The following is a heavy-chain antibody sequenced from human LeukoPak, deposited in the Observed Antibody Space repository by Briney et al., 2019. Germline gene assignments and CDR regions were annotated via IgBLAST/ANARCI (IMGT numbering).Heavy chain of an antibody. CDR1: GFTFSSYE. CDR2: ISSSGSTI. J-gene: IGHJ4*02. Sequence: SGGSLRLSCAASGFTFSSYEMNWVRQAPGKGLEWVSYISSSGSTIYYADSVKGRFTISRDNAKNSLYLQMNSLRAEDTAVYYCASTSIGAMVTPFDYWGQGTLVTVSS. CDR3: ASTSIGAMVTPFDY. D-gene: IGHD5-18*01. V-gene: IGHV3-48*03.